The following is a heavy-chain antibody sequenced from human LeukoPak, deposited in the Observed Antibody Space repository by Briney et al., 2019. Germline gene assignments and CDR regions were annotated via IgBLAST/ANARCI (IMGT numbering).Heavy chain of an antibody. CDR3: ARANYDSSGYYFDS. Sequence: SETLSLTCTVSGGSISSYYWSWIRQPPGKGLEWIGYIYYSGSTNYNPSLKSRVTISLDTSKNQFSLKLSSVTAADTAIYYCARANYDSSGYYFDSWGQGTLVTVSS. D-gene: IGHD3-22*01. CDR1: GGSISSYY. V-gene: IGHV4-59*12. J-gene: IGHJ4*02. CDR2: IYYSGST.